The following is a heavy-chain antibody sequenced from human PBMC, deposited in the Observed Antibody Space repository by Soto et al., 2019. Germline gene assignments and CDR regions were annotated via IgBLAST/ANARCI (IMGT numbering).Heavy chain of an antibody. J-gene: IGHJ1*01. D-gene: IGHD2-2*01. CDR1: GGSISGYY. V-gene: IGHV4-4*07. CDR2: IYGSGVS. CDR3: ARDDTSWHEYLKH. Sequence: QVQLQESGPGRVKPSETLSLTCTVSGGSISGYYWSWVRQTAGKGLEWIGRIYGSGVSDNNPSLKSRATLSVDTSQNQFSLKLTSVTAADTAVYFCARDDTSWHEYLKHWGQGTLVVVSS.